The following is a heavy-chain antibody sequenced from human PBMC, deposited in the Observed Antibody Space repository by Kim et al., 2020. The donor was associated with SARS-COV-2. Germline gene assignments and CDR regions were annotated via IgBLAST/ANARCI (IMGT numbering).Heavy chain of an antibody. Sequence: ASVKVSCKASGYTFTSYDINWVRQATGQGLEWMGWMNPNSGNTGYAQKFQGRVTMTRNTSISTAYMELSSLRSEDTAVYYCARAPGDFWSGYYYYYGMDVWGQGTTVTVSS. J-gene: IGHJ6*02. CDR2: MNPNSGNT. D-gene: IGHD3-3*01. CDR3: ARAPGDFWSGYYYYYGMDV. V-gene: IGHV1-8*01. CDR1: GYTFTSYD.